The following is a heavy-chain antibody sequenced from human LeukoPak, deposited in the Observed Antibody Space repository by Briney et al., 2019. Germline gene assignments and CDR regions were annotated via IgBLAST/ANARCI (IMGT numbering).Heavy chain of an antibody. Sequence: SETLSLTCTVSGGSISSYYWSWIRQPPGKGLEWIGYIYYSGSTNYNPSLKSRVTISVDTSKNQFSLKPSSVTAADTAVYYCARHRYSSGWFGCRWGQGTLVTVSS. CDR2: IYYSGST. J-gene: IGHJ4*02. V-gene: IGHV4-59*08. CDR3: ARHRYSSGWFGCR. CDR1: GGSISSYY. D-gene: IGHD6-19*01.